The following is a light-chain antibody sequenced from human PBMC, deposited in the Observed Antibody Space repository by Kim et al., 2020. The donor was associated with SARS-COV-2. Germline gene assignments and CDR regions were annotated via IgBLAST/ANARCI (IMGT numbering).Light chain of an antibody. J-gene: IGLJ3*02. Sequence: RVTISGPGGSSNSGAGYDVHLYQHLPGTAPKLLIYGNTDRSSGVPDRFSGSKSGTSASLVITGLQAEDEANYYCHSYDSSLSGLVFGGGTQLTVL. CDR1: SSNSGAGYD. CDR3: HSYDSSLSGLV. V-gene: IGLV1-40*01. CDR2: GNT.